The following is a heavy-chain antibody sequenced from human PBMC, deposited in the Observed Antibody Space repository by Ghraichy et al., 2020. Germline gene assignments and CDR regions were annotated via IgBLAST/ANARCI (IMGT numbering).Heavy chain of an antibody. CDR1: GFTFSDYY. Sequence: GESLNISCAASGFTFSDYYMSWIRQAPGKGLEWVSYISSSGSTIYYADSVKGRFTISRDNAKNSLYLQMNSLRAEDTAVYYCAREYGDYVCAFDIWGQGTMVTVSS. V-gene: IGHV3-11*01. CDR3: AREYGDYVCAFDI. J-gene: IGHJ3*02. CDR2: ISSSGSTI. D-gene: IGHD4-17*01.